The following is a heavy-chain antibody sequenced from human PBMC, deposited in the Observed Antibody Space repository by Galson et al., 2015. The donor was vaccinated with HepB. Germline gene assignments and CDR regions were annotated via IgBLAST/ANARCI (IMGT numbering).Heavy chain of an antibody. CDR3: ARVGDDFWSGYYW. Sequence: SLRLSCAASGFTFSSYGMHWVRQAPGKGLEWVAVIYYDGSNKYYADSVKGRFTISRDNSKNTLYLQMNSLRAEDTAVYYCARVGDDFWSGYYWWGQGTLVTVSS. D-gene: IGHD3-3*01. J-gene: IGHJ4*02. CDR2: IYYDGSNK. V-gene: IGHV3-30*19. CDR1: GFTFSSYG.